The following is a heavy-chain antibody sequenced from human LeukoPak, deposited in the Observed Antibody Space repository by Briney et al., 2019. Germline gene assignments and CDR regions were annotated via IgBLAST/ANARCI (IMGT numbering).Heavy chain of an antibody. CDR2: ISYDGSNK. D-gene: IGHD6-13*01. J-gene: IGHJ6*04. CDR3: ARGGAAAGPGGPYYYGMDV. V-gene: IGHV3-30*04. Sequence: GRSLRLSCAASGFTFSSYAMHWVRQAPGRGLEWVGVISYDGSNKYYADSVKGRFTISRDNSKNTLYLQMNSLRAGDTAVYYCARGGAAAGPGGPYYYGMDVWGKGTTVTVSS. CDR1: GFTFSSYA.